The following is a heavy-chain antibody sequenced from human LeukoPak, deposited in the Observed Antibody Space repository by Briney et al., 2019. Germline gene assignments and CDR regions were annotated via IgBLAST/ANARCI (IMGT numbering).Heavy chain of an antibody. Sequence: LRLSCAASGFTFSTYAMHWVRQPPGKGLEWIASMSYSGSTYYNPSLTSRVTLSVDTSKNQLSLKLSSVTAADTAVYYCARRRTWGSYGMDVWGQGTTVTVSS. CDR1: GFTFSTYA. V-gene: IGHV4-59*04. J-gene: IGHJ6*02. CDR2: MSYSGST. CDR3: ARRRTWGSYGMDV. D-gene: IGHD7-27*01.